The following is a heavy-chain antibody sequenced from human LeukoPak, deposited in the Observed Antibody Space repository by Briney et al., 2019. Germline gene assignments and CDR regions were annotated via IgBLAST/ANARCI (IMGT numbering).Heavy chain of an antibody. Sequence: ASVKVSFTASGYTFNTYGISWVRQAPGQGLEWMGWISDYNGNTRYAQNFQGRVTMTTDTSTSTAYMDLRSLRSDDTAVYYCARDRYSGSYYMDVWGKGTTVTVSS. D-gene: IGHD1-26*01. CDR1: GYTFNTYG. V-gene: IGHV1-18*01. CDR2: ISDYNGNT. J-gene: IGHJ6*03. CDR3: ARDRYSGSYYMDV.